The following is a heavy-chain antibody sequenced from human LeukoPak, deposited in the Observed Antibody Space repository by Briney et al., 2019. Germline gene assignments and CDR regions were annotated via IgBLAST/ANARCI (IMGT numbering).Heavy chain of an antibody. D-gene: IGHD1-1*01. CDR1: GFTFSSYA. CDR3: AKYLPGTIGTLYYFDQ. V-gene: IGHV3-23*01. J-gene: IGHJ4*02. CDR2: LTGSGGNT. Sequence: SGGSLRLSCVASGFTFSSYAMSWVRQAPGKGLEWVSSLTGSGGNTYYADSVKGRFTISRDNSKNTLFLQMNSLRAEDTAVYYCAKYLPGTIGTLYYFDQWGQGTLVTVSS.